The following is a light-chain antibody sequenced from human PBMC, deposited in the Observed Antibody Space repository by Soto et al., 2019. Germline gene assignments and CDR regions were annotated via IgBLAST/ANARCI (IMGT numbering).Light chain of an antibody. Sequence: IVLTQSPATLSLSPGERVTLSCRARQSVSKFLAWYQQRPGQAPRLLMYDVSNRATGIPARFSGSGSGTDFTLTISGLEPEDVAVYYCQHRSNFGPGTKVDIK. V-gene: IGKV3-11*01. CDR3: QHRSN. J-gene: IGKJ3*01. CDR1: QSVSKF. CDR2: DVS.